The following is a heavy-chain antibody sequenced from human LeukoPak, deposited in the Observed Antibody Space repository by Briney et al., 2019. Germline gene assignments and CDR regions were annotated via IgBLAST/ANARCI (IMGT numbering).Heavy chain of an antibody. CDR1: GFIFSSYG. V-gene: IGHV3-23*01. CDR2: ISSGGDSP. J-gene: IGHJ4*02. Sequence: GGTLRLSCAASGFIFSSYGMSWVRQPPGKGLEWVSTISSGGDSPYYADSVKGRFTISRDNSKSTVYLQMNSLRVEDTAVYFCAKASPIDDWGQGTLVTVSS. CDR3: AKASPIDD.